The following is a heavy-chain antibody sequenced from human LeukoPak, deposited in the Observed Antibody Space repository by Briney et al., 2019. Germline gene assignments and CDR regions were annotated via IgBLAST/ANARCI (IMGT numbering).Heavy chain of an antibody. CDR1: GGSISSDSYY. J-gene: IGHJ4*02. CDR2: IYYSGST. V-gene: IGHV4-39*01. CDR3: AGGSGWLIDY. D-gene: IGHD6-19*01. Sequence: PSETLSLTCTVSGGSISSDSYYWAWIRQPPGKGLEWIASIYYSGSTYYNPSLKSRVTISVDTSRNQFSLKLNSVTAADTAVYYCAGGSGWLIDYWGQGTLVTVSS.